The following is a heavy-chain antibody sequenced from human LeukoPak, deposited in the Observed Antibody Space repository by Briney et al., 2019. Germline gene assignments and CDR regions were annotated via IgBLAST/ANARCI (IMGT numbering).Heavy chain of an antibody. V-gene: IGHV3-23*01. J-gene: IGHJ4*02. Sequence: PGGSLRLSCAASGFTVSSNYMSWVRQAPGKGLEWVSGITGSADITYYADSVKGRFTISRDNSKNTLYLQINSLRAEDTAVYFCARDDRWLQFNNWGQGTLVTVSS. D-gene: IGHD5-24*01. CDR1: GFTVSSNY. CDR3: ARDDRWLQFNN. CDR2: ITGSADIT.